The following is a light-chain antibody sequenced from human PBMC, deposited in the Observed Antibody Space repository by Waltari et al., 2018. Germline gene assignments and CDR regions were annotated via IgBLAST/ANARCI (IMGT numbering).Light chain of an antibody. CDR2: GAS. V-gene: IGKV3-15*01. Sequence: EIVMTQSPATLSVSLGERATPSCRASQGVSSTLAWYQQRPGQAPRHLIYGASTRATGVPARFSGSGSGTEFTLTISSLQSEDFAIYYCQQYYNWLWTFGQGTKVEIK. J-gene: IGKJ1*01. CDR1: QGVSST. CDR3: QQYYNWLWT.